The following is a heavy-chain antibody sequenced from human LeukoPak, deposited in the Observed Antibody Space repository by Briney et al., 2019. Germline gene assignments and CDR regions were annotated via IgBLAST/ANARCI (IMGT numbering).Heavy chain of an antibody. D-gene: IGHD6-13*01. J-gene: IGHJ5*02. CDR3: ARDRVTGSSWWFDP. CDR1: GGSISSGGYS. V-gene: IGHV4-30-2*01. CDR2: FYHSGST. Sequence: SETLSLTCAVSGGSISSGGYSWSWIRQPPGKGLEWIGYFYHSGSTYYNPSLKSRVTISVDRSKNQFSLKLSSVTAADTAVYYCARDRVTGSSWWFDPWGQGTLVTVSS.